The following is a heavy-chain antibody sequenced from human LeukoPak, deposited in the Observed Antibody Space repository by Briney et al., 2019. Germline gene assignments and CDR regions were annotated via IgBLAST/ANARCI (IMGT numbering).Heavy chain of an antibody. CDR3: AREGYYYDSSGYSSNLINNWFDP. J-gene: IGHJ5*02. CDR2: IYYSGST. V-gene: IGHV4-59*01. D-gene: IGHD3-22*01. Sequence: SETLSLTCAVYGGSFSGYYWSWIRQPPGKGLEWIGYIYYSGSTNYNPSLKSRVTISVDTSKNQFSLKLSSVTAADTAVYYCAREGYYYDSSGYSSNLINNWFDPWGQGTLVTVSS. CDR1: GGSFSGYY.